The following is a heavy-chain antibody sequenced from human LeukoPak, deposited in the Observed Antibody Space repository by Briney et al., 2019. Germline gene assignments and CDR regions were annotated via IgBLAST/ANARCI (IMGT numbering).Heavy chain of an antibody. V-gene: IGHV3-7*01. Sequence: GGSLRLSCAASGFPFSRYWMNWVRQAPGKGLAWVASIKEDGSEKSYVDSVKSRFTISRDNSKNSLYLQMNSLRAEDTAVYYCVSCGTTTCIIRFDHWGQGTLVTVSS. J-gene: IGHJ4*02. CDR2: IKEDGSEK. D-gene: IGHD2-2*01. CDR1: GFPFSRYW. CDR3: VSCGTTTCIIRFDH.